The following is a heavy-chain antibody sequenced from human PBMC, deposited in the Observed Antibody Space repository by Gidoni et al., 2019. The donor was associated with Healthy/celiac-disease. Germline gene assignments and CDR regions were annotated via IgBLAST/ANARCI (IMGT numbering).Heavy chain of an antibody. CDR3: ATDRRRERTYYYDSSGPKGDDAFDI. Sequence: QVQLVQSGAEVKKPGASVKVSCKVSGYTLTELSMPCVRQDPGKGLEWMGGFDPEDGETIYAQKVQGRVTMTEDTSTDTAYMELSSLRSEDTAVYYCATDRRRERTYYYDSSGPKGDDAFDIWGQGTMVTVSS. D-gene: IGHD3-22*01. CDR2: FDPEDGET. J-gene: IGHJ3*02. CDR1: GYTLTELS. V-gene: IGHV1-24*01.